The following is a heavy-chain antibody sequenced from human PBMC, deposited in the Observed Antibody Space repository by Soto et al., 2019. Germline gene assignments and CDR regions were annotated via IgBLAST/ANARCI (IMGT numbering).Heavy chain of an antibody. Sequence: QVQLQESGPGLVKPSETLSLSCTVSGGSISSYYWSWFRQSPGKRMEWIGYVHHSWGSSYNPSLQVRVAISLDTSKSQFSLKVTSVPATDTAVYYCARQGFGPLHGLVDVWGQGTTVTVSS. D-gene: IGHD3-10*01. CDR2: VHHSWGS. V-gene: IGHV4-59*08. CDR3: ARQGFGPLHGLVDV. J-gene: IGHJ6*02. CDR1: GGSISSYY.